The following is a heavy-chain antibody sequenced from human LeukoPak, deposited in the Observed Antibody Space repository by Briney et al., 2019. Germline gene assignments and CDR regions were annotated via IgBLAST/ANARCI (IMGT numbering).Heavy chain of an antibody. J-gene: IGHJ3*02. V-gene: IGHV1-2*02. CDR3: ARDGGGYCSSTSCYSNDAFDI. Sequence: ASVKVSCKASGYTFTGYYMHWVRQAPGQGLEWMGWINPNSGGTNYAQKFQGRVTMTRDTSISTAYMELSRLRSDDTAVYYGARDGGGYCSSTSCYSNDAFDIWGQGTMVTVSS. CDR1: GYTFTGYY. D-gene: IGHD2-2*01. CDR2: INPNSGGT.